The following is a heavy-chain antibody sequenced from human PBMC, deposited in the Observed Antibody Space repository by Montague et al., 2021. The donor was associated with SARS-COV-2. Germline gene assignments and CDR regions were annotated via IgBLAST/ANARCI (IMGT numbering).Heavy chain of an antibody. V-gene: IGHV6-1*01. CDR2: N. J-gene: IGHJ4*02. CDR3: GRTSASSDY. D-gene: IGHD1-26*01. Sequence: NDYAVSVKSRITINPDTSKNQISLQLNSVTPEDTAVYYCGRTSASSDYWGQGTLVNVSS.